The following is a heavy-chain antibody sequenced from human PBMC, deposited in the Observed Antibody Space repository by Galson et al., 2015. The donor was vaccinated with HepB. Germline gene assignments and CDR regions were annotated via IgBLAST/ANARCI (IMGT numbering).Heavy chain of an antibody. V-gene: IGHV3-7*01. J-gene: IGHJ2*01. CDR1: GFTFSSYW. CDR3: ARDMRRGPYRGNDWYFDL. D-gene: IGHD1-1*01. CDR2: IKQDGSEK. Sequence: SLRLSCAASGFTFSSYWMSWVRQAPGKGLEWVANIKQDGSEKYYVDSVKGRFTISSDNAKNSLYLQMNSLRAEDTAVYYCARDMRRGPYRGNDWYFDLWGRGTLVTVSS.